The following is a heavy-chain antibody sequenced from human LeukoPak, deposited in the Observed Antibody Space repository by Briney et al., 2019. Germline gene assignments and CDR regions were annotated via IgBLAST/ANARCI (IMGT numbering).Heavy chain of an antibody. CDR3: ARQFGGNSEFDY. CDR2: TYPGGSDI. Sequence: GESLKISCQGSGYSFTSYWIGWVRQMPGKGLEWMGITYPGGSDIRYSPSFQGQVTISADKSISTAYLQWSSLKASGTAMYYCARQFGGNSEFDYWGQGTLVTVSS. CDR1: GYSFTSYW. V-gene: IGHV5-51*01. D-gene: IGHD4-23*01. J-gene: IGHJ4*02.